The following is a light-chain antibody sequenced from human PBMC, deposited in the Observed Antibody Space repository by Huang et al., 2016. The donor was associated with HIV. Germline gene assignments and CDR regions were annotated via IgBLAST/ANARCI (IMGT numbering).Light chain of an antibody. CDR1: TSVSSY. J-gene: IGKJ4*01. CDR3: QQRYNWPPT. V-gene: IGKV3-11*01. CDR2: DAS. Sequence: EIVLTQSPATLSLSPGERATLSCRASTSVSSYLAWYQQKPGQAPRRLIYDASNRATGIPARFSGSGSGTDFTLTISSLEPEDFAVYYCQQRYNWPPTFGGGTKVEIK.